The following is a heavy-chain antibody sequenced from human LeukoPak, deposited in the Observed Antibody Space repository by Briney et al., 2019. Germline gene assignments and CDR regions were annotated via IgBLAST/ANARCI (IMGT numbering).Heavy chain of an antibody. Sequence: GGSLRLSRAASGFNVSSNYMTWVRQAPGKGLEWVSGISGSGGSTYYADSVKGRFTISRDNSKNTLYLQMNSLRAEDTAVYYCAKKRVAVAGTHYFDYWGQGTLVTVSS. CDR2: ISGSGGST. CDR1: GFNVSSNY. D-gene: IGHD6-19*01. V-gene: IGHV3-23*01. CDR3: AKKRVAVAGTHYFDY. J-gene: IGHJ4*02.